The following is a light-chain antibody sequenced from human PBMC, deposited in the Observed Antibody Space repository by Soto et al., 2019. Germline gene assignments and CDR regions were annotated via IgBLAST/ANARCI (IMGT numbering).Light chain of an antibody. CDR1: QSVITF. J-gene: IGKJ5*01. CDR3: QHSNSLPIA. Sequence: DIQMTQSPSSLSASVGDRVTITCRASQSVITFLNWYQQKPGKAPKLLISAASSLQSGVPSRFSGSGSGTEFILTISSLQPEDFATYYCQHSNSLPIAFGQGTRLEIK. CDR2: AAS. V-gene: IGKV1-39*01.